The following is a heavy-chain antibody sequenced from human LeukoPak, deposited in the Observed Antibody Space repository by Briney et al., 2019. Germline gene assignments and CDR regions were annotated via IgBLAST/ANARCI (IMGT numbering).Heavy chain of an antibody. CDR1: GFTVSSNY. V-gene: IGHV3-53*01. CDR3: ARDDGSYLDY. D-gene: IGHD1-26*01. J-gene: IGHJ4*02. CDR2: IYSCGST. Sequence: GGSLRLSCAASGFTVSSNYMSWVRQAPGKGLEWVSVIYSCGSTYYADSVKGRFTISRDNAKNSLYLQMNSLRAEDTAVYYCARDDGSYLDYWGQGTLVTVSS.